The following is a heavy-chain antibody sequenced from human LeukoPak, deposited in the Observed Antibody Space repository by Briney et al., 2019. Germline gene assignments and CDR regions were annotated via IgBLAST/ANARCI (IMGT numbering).Heavy chain of an antibody. CDR2: ISGSGVNT. D-gene: IGHD4-23*01. CDR1: GFTFGSYV. J-gene: IGHJ2*01. V-gene: IGHV3-23*01. CDR3: AKDLCSTVVTPLCWNFDL. Sequence: GGSLRLSCAASGFTFGSYVMSWVRQAPGKGLEWISGISGSGVNTHYADSVRGRFTISRDNSKNILYLQMNSLRAEDTAVYYCAKDLCSTVVTPLCWNFDLWGRGTLVTV.